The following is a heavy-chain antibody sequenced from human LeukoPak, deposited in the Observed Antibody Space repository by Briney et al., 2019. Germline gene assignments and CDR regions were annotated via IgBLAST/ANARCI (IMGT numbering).Heavy chain of an antibody. CDR3: ARHGFAGAFQH. CDR2: IYHSGST. V-gene: IGHV4-4*02. J-gene: IGHJ1*01. Sequence: GSLRLSCAASGFTFSSYSMNWVRQPPGKGLEWIGEIYHSGSTNYNPSLKSRVTISVDKSKNQFSLKLSSVTAADTAVYYCARHGFAGAFQHWGQGTLVTVSS. CDR1: GFTFSSYS. D-gene: IGHD3-10*01.